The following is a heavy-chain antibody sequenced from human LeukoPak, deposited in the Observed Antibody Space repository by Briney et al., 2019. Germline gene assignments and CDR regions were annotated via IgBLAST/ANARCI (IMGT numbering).Heavy chain of an antibody. CDR3: ARAPIIAAAGQVDFDY. CDR1: GYTFTSYG. V-gene: IGHV1-2*04. J-gene: IGHJ4*02. D-gene: IGHD6-13*01. Sequence: ASVKVSCKASGYTFTSYGISWVRQAPGQGLEWMGWINPNSGGTNYAQKFQGWVTMTRDTSISTAYMELSRLRSDDTAVYYCARAPIIAAAGQVDFDYWGQGTLVTVSS. CDR2: INPNSGGT.